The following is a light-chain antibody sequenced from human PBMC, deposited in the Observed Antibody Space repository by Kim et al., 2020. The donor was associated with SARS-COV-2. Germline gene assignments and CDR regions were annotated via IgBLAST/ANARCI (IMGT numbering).Light chain of an antibody. CDR2: EDY. V-gene: IGLV3-1*01. Sequence: VSPGQTASITCSGDKLGDKNVCWYQQKPGQSPVLVIYEDYKRPSGIPERFSGSNSGNTATLTISGTQAMDEADYYCQAWDSNTVVFGEGTQLTVL. J-gene: IGLJ3*02. CDR3: QAWDSNTVV. CDR1: KLGDKN.